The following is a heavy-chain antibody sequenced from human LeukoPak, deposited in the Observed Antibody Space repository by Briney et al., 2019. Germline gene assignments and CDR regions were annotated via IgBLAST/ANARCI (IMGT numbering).Heavy chain of an antibody. V-gene: IGHV3-21*01. Sequence: GGSLRLSCVASGFSFRRHSINWVRQAPGQGPEWVASISTSSTYIQYTDSVKGRFTISRDNSKNTLYLQMNSLRLEDTAIYYCTRGKLIVLVPAPIWGQGTMVTVSS. CDR2: ISTSSTYI. J-gene: IGHJ3*02. CDR1: GFSFRRHS. D-gene: IGHD2-2*01. CDR3: TRGKLIVLVPAPI.